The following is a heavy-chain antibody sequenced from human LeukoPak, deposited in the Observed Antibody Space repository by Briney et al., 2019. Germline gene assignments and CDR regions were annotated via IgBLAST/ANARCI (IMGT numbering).Heavy chain of an antibody. CDR3: ARAVNCSSTSCSTDWFDP. D-gene: IGHD2-2*02. CDR1: GGSISSYY. V-gene: IGHV4-4*07. CDR2: IYTSGST. J-gene: IGHJ5*02. Sequence: SETLSLTCTVSGGSISSYYWSWIRQPAGKGLEWIGRIYTSGSTNYNPSLKSRVTMSVDTSKNQFSLKLSSVTAADTAVYYCARAVNCSSTSCSTDWFDPWGQGTLVTVSS.